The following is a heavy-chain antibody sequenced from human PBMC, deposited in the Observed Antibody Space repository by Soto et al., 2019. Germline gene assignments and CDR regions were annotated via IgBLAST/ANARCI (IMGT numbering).Heavy chain of an antibody. CDR3: ARDRFGPNYYYYLDF. CDR1: GFTFSSYG. J-gene: IGHJ6*03. D-gene: IGHD3-10*01. V-gene: IGHV3-33*01. Sequence: QVQLVESGGGVVQPGRSLRLSCAASGFTFSSYGMHWVRQAPGKGLEWVAVLWYDGSNKYYADSVKGRFTISRDNSKSTLSLQMTSLRADDTALYYCARDRFGPNYYYYLDFWGKGTTVTVSS. CDR2: LWYDGSNK.